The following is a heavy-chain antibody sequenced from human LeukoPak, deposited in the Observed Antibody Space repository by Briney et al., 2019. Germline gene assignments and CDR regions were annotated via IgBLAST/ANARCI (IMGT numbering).Heavy chain of an antibody. D-gene: IGHD1-14*01. J-gene: IGHJ4*02. CDR1: GFTFSSYS. V-gene: IGHV3-21*01. CDR3: ARDLNPPLTPPD. CDR2: ISSSSSYI. Sequence: GGSLRLSCAASGFTFSSYSMNWVRQAPGKGLEWVSSISSSSSYIYYADSVKGRFTISRDNAKNSLYLQMNSLRAEDTAVYHCARDLNPPLTPPDWGQGTLVTVSS.